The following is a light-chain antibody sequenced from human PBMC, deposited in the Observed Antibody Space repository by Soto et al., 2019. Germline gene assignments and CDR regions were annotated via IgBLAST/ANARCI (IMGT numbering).Light chain of an antibody. CDR2: DVS. V-gene: IGLV2-14*01. J-gene: IGLJ2*01. CDR1: SSDVGGYNY. Sequence: QSALTQPASVSGSPGQSITISCTGTSSDVGGYNYVSWYQQHPGKAPKLMIYDVSNRPSGVSNRFSGSKSGNTASLTISGLQAEDEADYYCRSYTSSSTVAFGGGTKLTVL. CDR3: RSYTSSSTVA.